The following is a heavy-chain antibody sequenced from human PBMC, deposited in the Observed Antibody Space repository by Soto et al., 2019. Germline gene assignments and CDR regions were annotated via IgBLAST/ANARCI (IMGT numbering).Heavy chain of an antibody. CDR3: ARRETYYYDSSGPPYYYYGMDV. V-gene: IGHV5-51*01. D-gene: IGHD3-22*01. CDR1: GYSFTSYW. Sequence: GESLKISCKGSGYSFTSYWIAWVRQLPGKGLEFMGIIYPGDSDTRYSPSFQGQVTISADKSISTAYLQWSSLKASDTAMYYCARRETYYYDSSGPPYYYYGMDVWGQGTTVTVSS. CDR2: IYPGDSDT. J-gene: IGHJ6*02.